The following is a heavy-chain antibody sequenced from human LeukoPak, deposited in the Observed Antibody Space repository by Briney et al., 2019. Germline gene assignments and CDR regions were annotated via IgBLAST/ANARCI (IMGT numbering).Heavy chain of an antibody. V-gene: IGHV4-59*12. D-gene: IGHD3-22*01. CDR1: GGSISSYY. CDR3: ARGGYYYDSSGYYGAFDY. CDR2: IYYSGST. J-gene: IGHJ4*02. Sequence: SETLSLTCTVSGGSISSYYWSWIRQPPGKGLEWIGYIYYSGSTSYNPSLKSRVTISVDTSKNQFSLKLSSVTAADTAVYYCARGGYYYDSSGYYGAFDYWGQGTLVPVSS.